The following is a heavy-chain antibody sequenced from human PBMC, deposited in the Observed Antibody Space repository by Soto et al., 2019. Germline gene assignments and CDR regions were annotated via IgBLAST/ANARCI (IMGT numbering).Heavy chain of an antibody. CDR2: ISPFGGAT. J-gene: IGHJ6*02. D-gene: IGHD3-16*01. Sequence: ASVKVSCKASGDSVSNDYLHWVRQAPGQGFEWLGVISPFGGATAYAQSFKGRVTVTMDKSSTTFYLGLSSLRSDDTAVYYCAKGRGGKTVANFGMDVWGQGVTVTVSS. V-gene: IGHV1-46*01. CDR1: GDSVSNDY. CDR3: AKGRGGKTVANFGMDV.